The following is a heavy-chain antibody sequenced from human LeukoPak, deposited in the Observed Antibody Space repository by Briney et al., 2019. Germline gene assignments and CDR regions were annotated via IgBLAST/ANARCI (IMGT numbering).Heavy chain of an antibody. CDR3: ARDCFYDSGSYCLDN. CDR1: GFTFSSYS. V-gene: IGHV3-48*02. CDR2: IIRSSSPI. Sequence: SGGSLRLSCAVSGFTFSSYSMNWVRQAPGKGLEWVSYIIRSSSPIYYPDPVKGRFPITRDNAKNSLYLEMNGLRDEDTAVYYCARDCFYDSGSYCLDNWGEGSLVTVSS. J-gene: IGHJ4*02. D-gene: IGHD3-10*01.